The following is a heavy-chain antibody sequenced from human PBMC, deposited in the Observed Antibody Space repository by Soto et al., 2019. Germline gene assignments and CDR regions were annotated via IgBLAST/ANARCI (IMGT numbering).Heavy chain of an antibody. J-gene: IGHJ5*01. CDR3: ARGRYCLTGRCFPNWFDS. D-gene: IGHD2-15*01. CDR2: IYKSAHT. Sequence: QVQLLESGPGLVKPSQTLSLTCSVSGDSISTVDYFWAWVRQPPGQALEYIGYIYKSAHTYYNPFFESGVAISLDTSKSQFSLNVTSLTAADTAVYFCARGRYCLTGRCFPNWFDSWGQGTLVTVSS. V-gene: IGHV4-30-4*01. CDR1: GDSISTVDYF.